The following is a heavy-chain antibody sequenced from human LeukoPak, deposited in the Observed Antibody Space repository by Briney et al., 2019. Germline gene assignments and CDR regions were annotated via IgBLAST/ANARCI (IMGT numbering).Heavy chain of an antibody. J-gene: IGHJ4*02. Sequence: ASVKVSCKASGYTFTGYYMHWVRQAPGQGLEWMGWINPNSSGTNYAQKFQGRVTMTRDTSISTAYMELSRLRSDDTAVYYCARLYCSGGSCYSDTVAYWGQGTLVTVSS. CDR1: GYTFTGYY. D-gene: IGHD2-15*01. CDR2: INPNSSGT. V-gene: IGHV1-2*02. CDR3: ARLYCSGGSCYSDTVAY.